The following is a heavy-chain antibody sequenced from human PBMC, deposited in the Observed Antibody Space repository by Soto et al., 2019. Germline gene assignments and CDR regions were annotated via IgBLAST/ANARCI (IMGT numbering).Heavy chain of an antibody. CDR3: ARAASSLKLWYFDL. D-gene: IGHD6-13*01. Sequence: QVQLVQSGAEVKKPGASVKVSCKASGYTFTSYDINWVRQATGQGLEWMGWMNPNSGNTGYAQKFQGRVTXXRXTXXSTAYMELSSLRSEDTAVYYCARAASSLKLWYFDLWGRGTLVTVSS. CDR2: MNPNSGNT. J-gene: IGHJ2*01. CDR1: GYTFTSYD. V-gene: IGHV1-8*01.